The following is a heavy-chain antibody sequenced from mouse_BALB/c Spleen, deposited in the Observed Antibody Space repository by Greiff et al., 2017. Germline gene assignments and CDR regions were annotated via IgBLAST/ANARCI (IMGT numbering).Heavy chain of an antibody. Sequence: EVKLVESGGDLVKPGGSLKLSCAASGFTFSSYGMSWVRQTPDKRLEWVATISSGGSYTYYPDSVKGRFTISRDNAKNTLYLQMSSLKSEDTAMYYCARHRAADWGQGTLVTVSA. V-gene: IGHV5-6*01. CDR2: ISSGGSYT. CDR3: ARHRAAD. CDR1: GFTFSSYG. D-gene: IGHD3-1*01. J-gene: IGHJ3*01.